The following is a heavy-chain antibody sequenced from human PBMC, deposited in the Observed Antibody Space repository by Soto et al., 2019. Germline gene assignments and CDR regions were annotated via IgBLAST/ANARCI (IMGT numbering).Heavy chain of an antibody. J-gene: IGHJ6*02. CDR3: ARVHSSSWYPRYYYYGMDV. V-gene: IGHV1-3*01. CDR1: GYTFTSYA. Sequence: WASVKVSCKASGYTFTSYAMHWVRQAPGQRLEWMGWINAGNGNTKYSQKFQGRVTITRDTSASTAYMELSSLRSEDTAVYYCARVHSSSWYPRYYYYGMDVWGQGTTVTVS. D-gene: IGHD6-13*01. CDR2: INAGNGNT.